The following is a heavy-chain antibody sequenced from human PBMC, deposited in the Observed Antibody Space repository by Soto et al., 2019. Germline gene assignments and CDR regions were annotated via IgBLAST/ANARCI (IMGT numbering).Heavy chain of an antibody. CDR2: ISAYNGNT. Sequence: GASVNVSCTASGYTFTSYCLSWVRQAPGQGLECMGWISAYNGNTNYAQKLQGRVTMTTDTSTSTAYMELRSLRSDDTAVYYCARGGRGDFWSGYQYYYYGMDVWGQGTTVTVSS. CDR3: ARGGRGDFWSGYQYYYYGMDV. J-gene: IGHJ6*02. D-gene: IGHD3-3*01. V-gene: IGHV1-18*04. CDR1: GYTFTSYC.